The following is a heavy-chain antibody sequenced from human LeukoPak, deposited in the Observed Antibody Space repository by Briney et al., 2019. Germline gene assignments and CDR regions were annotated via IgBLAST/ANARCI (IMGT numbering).Heavy chain of an antibody. V-gene: IGHV5-51*01. J-gene: IGHJ6*02. CDR2: IYPGDSDT. CDR1: GYSFTSYW. CDR3: ARESVGLSYYYYGMDV. D-gene: IGHD2-15*01. Sequence: GESLKISCKGSGYSFTSYWIGWVRQMPGKGLEWMGIIYPGDSDTRYSPSFQGQVTISADKSISTAYLQWSSLKASDTAMYYCARESVGLSYYYYGMDVWGQGTTVTVSS.